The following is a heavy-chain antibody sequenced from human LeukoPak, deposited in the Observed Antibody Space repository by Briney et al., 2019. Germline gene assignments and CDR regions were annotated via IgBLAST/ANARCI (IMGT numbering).Heavy chain of an antibody. D-gene: IGHD3-3*01. J-gene: IGHJ3*02. CDR2: INPNSGGT. CDR3: ASTYYDFWSGYNRQKQDAFDI. Sequence: GASVKVSCKASGYSDYYIHWVRQAPGQGLERMGWINPNSGGTNYTQTFQGRVTMTRDTSISTAYMDLSRLRSDDTAVYYCASTYYDFWSGYNRQKQDAFDIWGQGTMVTVSS. CDR1: GYSDYY. V-gene: IGHV1-2*02.